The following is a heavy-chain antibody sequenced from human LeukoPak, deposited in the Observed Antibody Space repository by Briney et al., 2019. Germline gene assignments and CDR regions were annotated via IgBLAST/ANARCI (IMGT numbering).Heavy chain of an antibody. CDR2: ISSTGGTI. J-gene: IGHJ3*02. CDR3: ARGYSRAAFDI. V-gene: IGHV3-48*01. D-gene: IGHD2-15*01. CDR1: GFTFSNYL. Sequence: GGSLRLSCVGSGFTFSNYLMNWFRQAPGKGLEWVSFISSTGGTIYYADSVKGRFTVSRDNAKKSLLLQMNSLRAEDTALYYCARGYSRAAFDIWGQGTMVTVSS.